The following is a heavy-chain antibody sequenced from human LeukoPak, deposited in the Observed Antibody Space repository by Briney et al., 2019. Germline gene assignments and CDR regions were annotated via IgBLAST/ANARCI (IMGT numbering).Heavy chain of an antibody. V-gene: IGHV3-7*01. CDR2: IKQDGSEK. J-gene: IGHJ4*02. D-gene: IGHD3-10*01. CDR1: GFTFSSYW. Sequence: GGSLRLSCAASGFTFSSYWMSWVRLAPGKGLEWVANIKQDGSEKYYVDSVKGRFTISRDNAKNSLYLQMNSLRAEDTAVYYCARAQLLWFGELFRNYFDYWGQGTLVTVSS. CDR3: ARAQLLWFGELFRNYFDY.